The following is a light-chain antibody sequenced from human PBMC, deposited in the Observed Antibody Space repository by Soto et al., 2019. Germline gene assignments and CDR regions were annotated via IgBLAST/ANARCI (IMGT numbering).Light chain of an antibody. J-gene: IGLJ1*01. CDR3: FSYTSNTMYV. CDR1: SSDIGGYKY. CDR2: DVI. Sequence: QSALTQPASVSGSPGQSITISCTGSSSDIGGYKYVSWYQHHPGKAPQLIIFDVINRPSGVSNRFSGSKSGNTASLTIFGLQAEDESDYYCFSYTSNTMYVFGTRTKVTVL. V-gene: IGLV2-14*03.